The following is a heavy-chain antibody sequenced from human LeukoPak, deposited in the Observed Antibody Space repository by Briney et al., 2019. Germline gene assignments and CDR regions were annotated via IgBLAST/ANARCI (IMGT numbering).Heavy chain of an antibody. D-gene: IGHD3-22*01. V-gene: IGHV1-2*02. CDR2: INPNSGGT. J-gene: IGHJ4*02. CDR3: ARETGRRVFYDRSGSLHF. Sequence: EASVKVSCKASGYTFTGHFMHWVRQAPGQGIEWVGWINPNSGGTYYAQKFQRRVTMTRDTSISTAYMEMSRLRSDDPAVYYCARETGRRVFYDRSGSLHFWGQGTLVAVSS. CDR1: GYTFTGHF.